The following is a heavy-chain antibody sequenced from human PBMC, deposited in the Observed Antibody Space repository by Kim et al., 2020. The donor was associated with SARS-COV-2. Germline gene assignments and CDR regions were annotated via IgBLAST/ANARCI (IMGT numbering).Heavy chain of an antibody. Sequence: LKSRVTMSVDTSKNQFSLKLSSVTAADTAVYYCARDRGREWLRYYYGMDVWGQGTTVTVSS. V-gene: IGHV4-4*06. D-gene: IGHD5-12*01. CDR3: ARDRGREWLRYYYGMDV. J-gene: IGHJ6*02.